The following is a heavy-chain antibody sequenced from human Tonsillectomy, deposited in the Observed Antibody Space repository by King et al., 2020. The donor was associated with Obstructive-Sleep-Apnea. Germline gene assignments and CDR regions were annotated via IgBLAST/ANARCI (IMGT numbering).Heavy chain of an antibody. Sequence: VQLVESGGGLVQPARSLRLSCAASGFTFDDYAMHWVRQAPGKGLEWVSGITWNSGTIGYADSVKGRFTISRDNAENSLYLQMNSLRAEDTAFYYCAKDIGISGMVALDIWGQGTMVTVSS. J-gene: IGHJ3*02. D-gene: IGHD2-15*01. CDR3: AKDIGISGMVALDI. V-gene: IGHV3-9*01. CDR1: GFTFDDYA. CDR2: ITWNSGTI.